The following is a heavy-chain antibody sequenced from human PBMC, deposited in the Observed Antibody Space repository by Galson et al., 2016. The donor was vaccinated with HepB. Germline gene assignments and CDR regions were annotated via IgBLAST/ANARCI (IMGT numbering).Heavy chain of an antibody. Sequence: SLRLSCAASGFTVSNYWMSWIRQAPGKGLEWVAHIKPDGSETYYVDSVKGRCNISRDNAKNSLSLQMNSLRVEDTAVYYCVRPSRVVVPDYWGQGTLVIVSS. V-gene: IGHV3-7*01. J-gene: IGHJ4*02. CDR2: IKPDGSET. D-gene: IGHD2-15*01. CDR3: VRPSRVVVPDY. CDR1: GFTVSNYW.